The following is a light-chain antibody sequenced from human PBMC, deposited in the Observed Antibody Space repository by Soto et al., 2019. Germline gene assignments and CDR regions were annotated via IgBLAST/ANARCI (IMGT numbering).Light chain of an antibody. CDR2: DAS. J-gene: IGKJ4*01. V-gene: IGKV3-20*01. CDR1: QTVRNNY. CDR3: QQFRSYPLT. Sequence: EFVWTQSPGTLSLSPGEGATLACRTSQTVRNNYLAWYQQKPGQAPRLLIYDASSRATGIPDRFSGGGSGTDFTLTISRLEPEDFAVYYCQQFRSYPLTFGGGTKVDI.